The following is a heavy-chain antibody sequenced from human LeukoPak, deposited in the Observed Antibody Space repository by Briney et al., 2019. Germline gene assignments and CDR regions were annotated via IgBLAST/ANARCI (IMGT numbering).Heavy chain of an antibody. J-gene: IGHJ4*02. V-gene: IGHV3-23*01. CDR1: GFTFSSHA. D-gene: IGHD2-8*01. CDR3: AKGLMYAW. Sequence: GGSLRLSCAASGFTFSSHAMNWVRQAPGKGLEWVSGISGSSGSTYYADSVKGRFTISRDNSKNTLYLQMNGLRAEDTAVYYCAKGLMYAWGGQGTLATVSS. CDR2: ISGSSGST.